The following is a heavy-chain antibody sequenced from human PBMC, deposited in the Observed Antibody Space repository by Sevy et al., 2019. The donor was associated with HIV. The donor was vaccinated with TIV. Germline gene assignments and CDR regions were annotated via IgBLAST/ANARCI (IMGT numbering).Heavy chain of an antibody. CDR3: VAANSWDDY. J-gene: IGHJ4*02. CDR1: GYIFSNYW. D-gene: IGHD6-13*01. Sequence: GGSLRLSCEGSGYIFSNYWMHWVRQAPGKGLEWVSRVNSDGGVTAYADSVKGRFTISRDNAENTMSLQMNSLRAEDTGLYYGVAANSWDDYRGQGTQVTVSS. V-gene: IGHV3-74*01. CDR2: VNSDGGVT.